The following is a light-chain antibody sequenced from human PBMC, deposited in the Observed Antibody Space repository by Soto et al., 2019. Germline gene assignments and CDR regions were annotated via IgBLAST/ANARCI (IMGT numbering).Light chain of an antibody. CDR2: GAS. V-gene: IGKV3-20*01. CDR3: QQYGSSPLT. J-gene: IGKJ4*01. Sequence: IVLTQSPGTLSLSPGERATLSCRASQSVSGSYLAWYQQKPGQAPRLLIYGASSRATGIPDRFSGSGSGTDFTLTISRLEPEDFAVYYCQQYGSSPLTFGRGTKV. CDR1: QSVSGSY.